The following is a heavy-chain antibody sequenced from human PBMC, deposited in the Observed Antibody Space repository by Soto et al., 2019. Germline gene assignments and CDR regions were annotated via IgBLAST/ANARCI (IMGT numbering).Heavy chain of an antibody. D-gene: IGHD3-10*01. J-gene: IGHJ4*02. V-gene: IGHV4-31*03. CDR1: GGSISSGGYY. CDR2: IYYSGST. CDR3: ARGPFSTPRQLGAPAN. Sequence: PSETLSLTCTVSGGSISSGGYYWSWIRQHPGKGLEWIGYIYYSGSTYYNPSLKSRVTISVDTSKNQFSLKLSSVTAADTAVYYCARGPFSTPRQLGAPANWGQGTLVTVST.